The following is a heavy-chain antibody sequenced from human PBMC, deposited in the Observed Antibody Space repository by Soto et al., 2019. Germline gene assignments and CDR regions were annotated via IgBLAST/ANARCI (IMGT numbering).Heavy chain of an antibody. CDR2: IKQDGSEK. Sequence: GGSLRLSCAASGFTFSRYWMSWVRQAPGKGLEWVANIKQDGSEKYYVDSVKGRFTISRDNAKNSLYLQMNSLRAEDTAVFYCARDRGYGDYESAFDIWGQGTMVTVSS. CDR1: GFTFSRYW. V-gene: IGHV3-7*01. CDR3: ARDRGYGDYESAFDI. D-gene: IGHD4-17*01. J-gene: IGHJ3*02.